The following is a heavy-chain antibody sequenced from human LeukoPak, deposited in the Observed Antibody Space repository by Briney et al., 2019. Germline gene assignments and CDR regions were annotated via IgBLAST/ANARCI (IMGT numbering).Heavy chain of an antibody. J-gene: IGHJ4*02. D-gene: IGHD2-2*01. Sequence: GGSLRLSCAASGFTFSSYSMNWVRQAPGKGLEWVSYISSSSSTIYYADSVKGRFTISRDNAKNSLYLQMNSLRAEDTAVYYCARVARYQLAYIDYWGQGTLVTVSS. CDR1: GFTFSSYS. V-gene: IGHV3-48*01. CDR2: ISSSSSTI. CDR3: ARVARYQLAYIDY.